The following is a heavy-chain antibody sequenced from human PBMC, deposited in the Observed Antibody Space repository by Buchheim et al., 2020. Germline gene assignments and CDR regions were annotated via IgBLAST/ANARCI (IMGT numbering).Heavy chain of an antibody. J-gene: IGHJ4*02. Sequence: QVQLVESGGGVVQPGRSLRLSCAASGFTFSSYAMHWVRQAPGKGLEWVAVISYDGSNKYYADSVKGRFTISRDNSKNTLYLQMNSLRAEDTAVYYCARPPNPFSLPDYWDQGTLVTGPS. V-gene: IGHV3-30*04. CDR3: ARPPNPFSLPDY. D-gene: IGHD2/OR15-2a*01. CDR1: GFTFSSYA. CDR2: ISYDGSNK.